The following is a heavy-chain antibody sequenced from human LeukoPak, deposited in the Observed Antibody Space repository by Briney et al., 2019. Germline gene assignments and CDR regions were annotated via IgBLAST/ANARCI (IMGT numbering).Heavy chain of an antibody. V-gene: IGHV1-69*04. J-gene: IGHJ4*02. Sequence: GASVKVSCKASGGTFSSYAISWVRQAPGQGLEWMGRIIPILGIANYAQKFQGRVTITADKSTSTAYMELSSLRSEDTAVYYCAREGGIAAAGTHGYWGQGTLVTVSS. CDR3: AREGGIAAAGTHGY. D-gene: IGHD6-13*01. CDR2: IIPILGIA. CDR1: GGTFSSYA.